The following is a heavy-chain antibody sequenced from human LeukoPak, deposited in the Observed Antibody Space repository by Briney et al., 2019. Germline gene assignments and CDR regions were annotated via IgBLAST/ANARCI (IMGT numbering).Heavy chain of an antibody. CDR1: GGSISIYY. V-gene: IGHV4-59*08. J-gene: IGHJ4*02. CDR2: IYYSGST. Sequence: SETLSLTCTVSGGSISIYYWTWIRQPPGKGLEWIGYIYYSGSTNYNPSLKSRVTISLDTSKNQFSLKLSSVTAADTAVYYCGRTSRGERANFDYWGQGTLVTVSS. CDR3: GRTSRGERANFDY. D-gene: IGHD3-16*01.